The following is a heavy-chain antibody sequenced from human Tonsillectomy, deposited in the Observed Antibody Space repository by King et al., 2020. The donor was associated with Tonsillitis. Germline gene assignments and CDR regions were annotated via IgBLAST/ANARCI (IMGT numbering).Heavy chain of an antibody. Sequence: VQLQQWGAGLLKPSETLSLTCAVYGGSFSVYYWNWIRQAPGKGLEWIGEINHGGSTNYKPSLKSRVTMSVDTSSSQFSLSLSSVTAADSAVYFCATATYGGSAFAFWGQGTLVTVSS. CDR3: ATATYGGSAFAF. CDR1: GGSFSVYY. CDR2: INHGGST. J-gene: IGHJ4*02. D-gene: IGHD4-23*01. V-gene: IGHV4-34*01.